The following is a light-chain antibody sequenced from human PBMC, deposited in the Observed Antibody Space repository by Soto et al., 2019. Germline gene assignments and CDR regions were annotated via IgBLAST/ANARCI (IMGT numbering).Light chain of an antibody. Sequence: EIVLTQSPGTLPLSPGYRSTLSCMASQNVSSNCLAWYQQKPGQAPRLLIYGASSRATGIPDRFSGSGSGTDFSLTISSLQPEDFATYFCQQSYTTPVYTFGQGTRLEI. CDR1: QNVSSNC. J-gene: IGKJ5*01. CDR3: QQSYTTPVYT. V-gene: IGKV3-20*01. CDR2: GAS.